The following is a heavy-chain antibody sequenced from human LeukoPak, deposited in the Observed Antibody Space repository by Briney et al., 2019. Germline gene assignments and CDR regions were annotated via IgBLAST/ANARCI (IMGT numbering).Heavy chain of an antibody. Sequence: GASVKVSCKASGYTFTSYGISWVRQAPGQGLEWIGWITPSNGNTHYAQSFQGRVTVTTDTSTSTVYMELGSLRSDDTAVYYCARDNRVNWNVNDAFDIWGQGTMVTVSS. CDR2: ITPSNGNT. V-gene: IGHV1-18*01. J-gene: IGHJ3*02. CDR1: GYTFTSYG. CDR3: ARDNRVNWNVNDAFDI. D-gene: IGHD1-1*01.